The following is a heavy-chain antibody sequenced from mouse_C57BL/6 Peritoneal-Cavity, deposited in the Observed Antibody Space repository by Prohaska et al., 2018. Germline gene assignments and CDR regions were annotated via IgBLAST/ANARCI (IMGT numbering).Heavy chain of an antibody. J-gene: IGHJ4*01. Sequence: QVQLQQSGAELVKPGASVKISCKASGYAFSSYWMNWVKQRPGKGLEWIGQIYPGDGETNYNGKFKGKATLTADKSSSTAYMQLSSLTSEDSAVYFCARPYSNGAMDYWGQGTSVTVSS. CDR3: ARPYSNGAMDY. D-gene: IGHD2-5*01. V-gene: IGHV1-80*01. CDR1: GYAFSSYW. CDR2: IYPGDGET.